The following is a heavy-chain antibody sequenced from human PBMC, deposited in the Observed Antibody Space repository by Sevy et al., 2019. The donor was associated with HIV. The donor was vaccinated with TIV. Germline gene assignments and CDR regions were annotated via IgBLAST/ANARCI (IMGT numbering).Heavy chain of an antibody. J-gene: IGHJ5*02. CDR1: GGTFSSYG. V-gene: IGHV1-69*13. CDR3: ARGGGLSPHHWLDP. D-gene: IGHD3-16*01. CDR2: IIPIFGSA. Sequence: ASVKVSCKASGGTFSSYGITWVRQAPGQGLEWMGEIIPIFGSANYGQTFQGRVTMTADQSTSTAYKELSSLRSDDTAVYYCARGGGLSPHHWLDPWGQGTLVTVS.